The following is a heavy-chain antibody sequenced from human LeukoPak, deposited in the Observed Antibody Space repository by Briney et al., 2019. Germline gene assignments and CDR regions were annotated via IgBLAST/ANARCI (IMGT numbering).Heavy chain of an antibody. J-gene: IGHJ4*02. CDR3: ARHRGLGFDY. CDR1: GASISGYY. V-gene: IGHV4-59*08. CDR2: ISYIGRT. Sequence: SETQSLTCTVSGASISGYYWSWIRQPPGKGLEWIGYISYIGRTNYNPSLKSRVTISVDTSKNQFSLKLSSVTAADTAVYYCARHRGLGFDYWGQGTLVSVSS. D-gene: IGHD6-19*01.